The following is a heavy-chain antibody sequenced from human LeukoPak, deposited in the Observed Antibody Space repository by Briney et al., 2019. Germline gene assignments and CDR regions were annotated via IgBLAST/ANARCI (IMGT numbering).Heavy chain of an antibody. V-gene: IGHV3-33*06. CDR1: GFTFSSYG. CDR2: IWYDGSNK. D-gene: IGHD6-13*01. CDR3: AKGAYCSSSGFDP. Sequence: GGSLRLSCAASGFTFSSYGMHWVRQAPGKGLEWVAVIWYDGSNKYYPDSVKGRFTISRDNSKNTLYLQMNSLRAEDTAVYYCAKGAYCSSSGFDPWGQGTLVTVSS. J-gene: IGHJ5*02.